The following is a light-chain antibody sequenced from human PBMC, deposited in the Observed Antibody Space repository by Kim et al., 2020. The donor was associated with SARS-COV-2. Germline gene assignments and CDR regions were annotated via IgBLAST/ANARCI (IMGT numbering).Light chain of an antibody. CDR1: QGISSY. V-gene: IGKV1-9*01. CDR2: AAS. CDR3: QQVNSYPIT. Sequence: DIQLTQSPSFLSASVGDRVTITCRASQGISSYLAWYQQKPGKAPNLLIYAASILQSGVPSRFSGSGSGTEFTLTISSLQPEDFATYYCQQVNSYPITFGQGTRMEIK. J-gene: IGKJ5*01.